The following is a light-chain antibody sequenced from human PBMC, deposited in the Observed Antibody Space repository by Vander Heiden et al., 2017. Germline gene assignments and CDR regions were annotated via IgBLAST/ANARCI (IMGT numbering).Light chain of an antibody. CDR1: QSLLHSNGYNY. Sequence: DIVMTQSPLSLPVTPGEPASISCRSSQSLLHSNGYNYLDWYLQKPGQSLQLLIYLGSNRASGVPDRFSGSGSGTDFTLKISRVEAEDVGVYYCMQALQTPTFGQGTRLEIK. CDR2: LGS. J-gene: IGKJ5*01. CDR3: MQALQTPT. V-gene: IGKV2-28*01.